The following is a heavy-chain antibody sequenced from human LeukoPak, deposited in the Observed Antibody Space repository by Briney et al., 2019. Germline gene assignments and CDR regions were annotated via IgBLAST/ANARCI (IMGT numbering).Heavy chain of an antibody. D-gene: IGHD4-17*01. V-gene: IGHV3-74*01. CDR1: GFTFSSYW. J-gene: IGHJ4*02. CDR3: AKVGDDYGDYGDFDY. CDR2: INSDGSST. Sequence: GGSLRLSCAASGFTFSSYWMHWVRQAPGKGLVWVSRINSDGSSTSYADSVKGRFTISRDNSKNTLYLQMNSLRAEDTAVYYCAKVGDDYGDYGDFDYWGQGTLVTVPS.